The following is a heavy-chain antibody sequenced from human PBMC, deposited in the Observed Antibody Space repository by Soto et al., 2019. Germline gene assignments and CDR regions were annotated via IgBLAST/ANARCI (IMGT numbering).Heavy chain of an antibody. CDR3: AKSLRTTVTTGFWFDP. Sequence: EVQLLESGGGLVQPGGSLRLSCAASGFTISTYAMSWVRQAPGKGLEWVSGISGSGHITYYADSVKGRFTISRDISKNTLYLKMSSLRAEDTAVYQCAKSLRTTVTTGFWFDPWGQGTLVTVSS. V-gene: IGHV3-23*01. J-gene: IGHJ5*02. D-gene: IGHD4-17*01. CDR1: GFTISTYA. CDR2: ISGSGHIT.